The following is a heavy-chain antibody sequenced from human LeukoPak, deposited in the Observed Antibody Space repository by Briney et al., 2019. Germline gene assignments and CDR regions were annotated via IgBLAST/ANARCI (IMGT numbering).Heavy chain of an antibody. D-gene: IGHD2-15*01. J-gene: IGHJ4*02. CDR3: ARQESAATLYYFDY. CDR2: IFFDGST. V-gene: IGHV4-34*12. CDR1: GGSFSGYY. Sequence: SETLSLTCAVYGGSFSGYYWSWIRQPPGKALEWIGTIFFDGSTYYNPSLKSRVLISVDTSKKKFSLKLTSVTAADTAVYYCARQESAATLYYFDYWGQGALVAVSS.